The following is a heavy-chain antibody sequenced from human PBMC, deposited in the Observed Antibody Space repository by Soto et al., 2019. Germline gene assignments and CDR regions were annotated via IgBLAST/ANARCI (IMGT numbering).Heavy chain of an antibody. CDR3: ARDHPPRGVQLWLPPGHELDY. J-gene: IGHJ4*02. CDR1: GYTFTSYG. CDR2: ISAYNGNT. Sequence: QVQLVQSGAEVKKPGASVKVSCKASGYTFTSYGISWVRQAPGQGLEWMGWISAYNGNTNYAQKLQGRVTMTTDTSTSTAYMELRSLRSDDTAVYYCARDHPPRGVQLWLPPGHELDYWGQGTLVTVSS. V-gene: IGHV1-18*01. D-gene: IGHD5-18*01.